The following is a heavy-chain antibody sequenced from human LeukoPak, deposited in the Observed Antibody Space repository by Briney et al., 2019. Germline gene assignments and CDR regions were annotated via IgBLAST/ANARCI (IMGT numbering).Heavy chain of an antibody. CDR3: AKDGDLTGTIDY. CDR2: IWYDGSNK. Sequence: PGGSLRLSCAASGFTFSNYGMHWVRQAPGKGLEWVAVIWYDGSNKYYADSVKGRFTISRDNYKNTLYLQMNSLRAEDTAVYYCAKDGDLTGTIDYWGQGTLVTVSS. J-gene: IGHJ4*02. V-gene: IGHV3-33*06. D-gene: IGHD1-7*01. CDR1: GFTFSNYG.